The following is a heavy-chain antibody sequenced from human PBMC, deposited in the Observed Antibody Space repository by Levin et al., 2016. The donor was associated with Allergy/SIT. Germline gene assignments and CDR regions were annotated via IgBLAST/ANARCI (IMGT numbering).Heavy chain of an antibody. V-gene: IGHV5-51*01. J-gene: IGHJ2*01. CDR2: IYPGDSDT. CDR3: ARIVVVAATHRPNWYFDL. CDR1: GYSFTSYW. Sequence: GESLKISCKGSGYSFTSYWIGWVRQMPGKGLEWMGIIYPGDSDTRYSPSFQGQVTISADKSISTAYLQWSSLKASDTAMYYCARIVVVAATHRPNWYFDLWGRGTLVTVSS. D-gene: IGHD2-15*01.